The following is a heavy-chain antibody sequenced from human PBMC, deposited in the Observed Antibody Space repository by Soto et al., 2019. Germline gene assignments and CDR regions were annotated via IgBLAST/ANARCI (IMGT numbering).Heavy chain of an antibody. CDR2: ISGSGGST. Sequence: GGSLRHSCATSGFTFSSYAMSGVRQAPGKGLEWVSAISGSGGSTYYADSVKGRFTISRDNSKNTLYLQMNSLRAEDTAVYYCAKGALGYCSGGSCYSRHAQNHCFDPWGQGTQVTVSS. CDR1: GFTFSSYA. CDR3: AKGALGYCSGGSCYSRHAQNHCFDP. J-gene: IGHJ5*02. V-gene: IGHV3-23*01. D-gene: IGHD2-15*01.